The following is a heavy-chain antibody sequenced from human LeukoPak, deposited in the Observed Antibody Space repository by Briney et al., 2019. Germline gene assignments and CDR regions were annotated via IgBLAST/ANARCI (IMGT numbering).Heavy chain of an antibody. D-gene: IGHD4-23*01. CDR2: ISAYNGNT. Sequence: ASVKVSCKASGYTFTSYGISWVRQAPGQGLEWMGWISAYNGNTNYAQKLQGRVTMTTDTSTSTAYMELRSLRSDDTAVYYCARSSTTVVESYYYYGMDGWGQGTTVTVSS. J-gene: IGHJ6*02. V-gene: IGHV1-18*01. CDR3: ARSSTTVVESYYYYGMDG. CDR1: GYTFTSYG.